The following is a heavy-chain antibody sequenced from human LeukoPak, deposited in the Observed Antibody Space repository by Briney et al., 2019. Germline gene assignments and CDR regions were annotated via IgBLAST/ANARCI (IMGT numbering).Heavy chain of an antibody. Sequence: GGSLRLSCAASGFTFSSYWMSWVRQAPGKGLEWVANIKQDGSEKYYVDSVKGRFTISRDNAKNSLYLQMNSLRDGDTAVYYCARDPYSGGYGAYYYYYMDVWGKGTTVTVSS. D-gene: IGHD6-19*01. CDR1: GFTFSSYW. J-gene: IGHJ6*03. V-gene: IGHV3-7*01. CDR3: ARDPYSGGYGAYYYYYMDV. CDR2: IKQDGSEK.